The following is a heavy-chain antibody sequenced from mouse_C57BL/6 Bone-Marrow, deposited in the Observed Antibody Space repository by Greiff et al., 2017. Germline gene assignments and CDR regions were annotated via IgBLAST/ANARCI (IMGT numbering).Heavy chain of an antibody. J-gene: IGHJ4*01. D-gene: IGHD2-10*01. Sequence: EVKLQESGGGLVQPKGSLKLSCAASGFSFNTYAMNWVRQAPGKGLEWVARIRSKSNNYATYYADSVKDRFTISRDDSESMLYLQMNNLKTEDTAMYYCVRSGLLIYYYAMDYWGQGTSVTVSS. CDR1: GFSFNTYA. CDR2: IRSKSNNYAT. V-gene: IGHV10-1*01. CDR3: VRSGLLIYYYAMDY.